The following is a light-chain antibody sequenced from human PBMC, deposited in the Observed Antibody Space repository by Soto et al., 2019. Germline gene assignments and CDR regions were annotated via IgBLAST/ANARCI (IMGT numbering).Light chain of an antibody. Sequence: DIQITQSPSSLSASVGDRVTITCQASQDISNYLNWYQQKLGKAPKLLIYDASNLETAVPSRFSGSGSGTDFTFTISSLQPEDIATYYCQQYSHLITFGQGTRLEIK. CDR3: QQYSHLIT. CDR1: QDISNY. CDR2: DAS. V-gene: IGKV1-33*01. J-gene: IGKJ5*01.